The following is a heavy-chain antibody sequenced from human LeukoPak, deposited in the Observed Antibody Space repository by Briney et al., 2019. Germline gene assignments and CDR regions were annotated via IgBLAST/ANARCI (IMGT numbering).Heavy chain of an antibody. CDR3: ARGRRGFGQTWFDP. D-gene: IGHD3-10*01. CDR1: GGSFSGYY. Sequence: PSETLSLTCAVDGGSFSGYYWSWLRQPPGKGLEWIGEINHSGSTNYNPSLKSRVTISVDTSKNQFSLKLSSVTAADTAVYYCARGRRGFGQTWFDPWGQGTLVTVSS. CDR2: INHSGST. V-gene: IGHV4-34*01. J-gene: IGHJ5*02.